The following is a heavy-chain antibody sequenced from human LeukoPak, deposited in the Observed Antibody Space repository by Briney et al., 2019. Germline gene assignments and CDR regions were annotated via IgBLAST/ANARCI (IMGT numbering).Heavy chain of an antibody. J-gene: IGHJ4*02. CDR3: AKATGNYYFDY. CDR2: ISGGGSST. V-gene: IGHV3-23*01. Sequence: GESLKISCAASGFTFSGEAMHWVRQAPGKGLEWVSAISGGGSSTYYADSVKGRFTISRDNSKNTLYLQMNSLRAEDTAVYYCAKATGNYYFDYWGQGTLVTVSS. CDR1: GFTFSGEA. D-gene: IGHD5-24*01.